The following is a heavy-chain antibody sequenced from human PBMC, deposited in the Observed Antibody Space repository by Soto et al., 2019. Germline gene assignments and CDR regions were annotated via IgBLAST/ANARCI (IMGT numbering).Heavy chain of an antibody. CDR1: GGSISSTGFY. D-gene: IGHD2-2*01. CDR2: IYDSGNT. CDR3: ARRHLTSPPV. V-gene: IGHV4-39*01. Sequence: PSETLSLTCTVSGGSISSTGFYWGWFRQPPGKGLEWIGSIYDSGNTFHSPSLTGRVTLSVDTSNNQFSLKLTSVTAADAAMYYCARRHLTSPPVWCQGTPVTVS. J-gene: IGHJ6*02.